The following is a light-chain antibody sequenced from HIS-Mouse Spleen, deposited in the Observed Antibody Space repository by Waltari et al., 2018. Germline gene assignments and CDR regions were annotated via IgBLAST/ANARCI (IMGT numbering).Light chain of an antibody. CDR3: YSTDSSGNHRV. CDR1: ALPKKY. CDR2: EDS. V-gene: IGLV3-10*01. J-gene: IGLJ2*01. Sequence: SSELPPPPSVSASPGQTASITSSGGALPKKYAYWYQQKSGQAPVLVIYEDSKRPSGIPERFSGSSSGTMATLTISGAQVEDEADYYCYSTDSSGNHRVFGGGTKLTVL.